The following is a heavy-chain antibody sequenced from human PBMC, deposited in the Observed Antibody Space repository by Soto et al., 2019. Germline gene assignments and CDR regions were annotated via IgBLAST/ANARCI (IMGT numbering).Heavy chain of an antibody. D-gene: IGHD5-18*01. CDR3: SRDSALNFLGYNYGLRYYYYSMDV. Sequence: PGGSLRLSCTASGFTFGDYAMSWFRQAPGKGLEWVGFIRSKAFRGTTEYAASVKGRFTISRDDSKSIAYLQMNSLKTEDTAVYYCSRDSALNFLGYNYGLRYYYYSMDVWGQGTTVTVSS. CDR1: GFTFGDYA. V-gene: IGHV3-49*03. CDR2: IRSKAFRGTT. J-gene: IGHJ6*02.